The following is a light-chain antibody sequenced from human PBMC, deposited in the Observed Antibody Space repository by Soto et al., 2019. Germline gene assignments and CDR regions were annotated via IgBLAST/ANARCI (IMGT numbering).Light chain of an antibody. CDR3: QSYDNNLSGWV. CDR2: GNN. V-gene: IGLV1-40*01. CDR1: SSNIGAGYD. J-gene: IGLJ3*02. Sequence: QAVVTQPPSVSGAPGQRVTISCTGSSSNIGAGYDVHWYQQLPGTAPTLLIYGNNIRPSGVPDRFSGSKSGTSASLAITGLQAEDEADYYCQSYDNNLSGWVFGGGTKVTVL.